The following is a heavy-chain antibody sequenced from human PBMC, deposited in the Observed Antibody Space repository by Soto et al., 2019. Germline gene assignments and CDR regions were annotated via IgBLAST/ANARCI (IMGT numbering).Heavy chain of an antibody. V-gene: IGHV3-30*18. J-gene: IGHJ6*02. Sequence: GGSLRLSCAASGFTFSSYGMHWVRQAPGKGLEWVAVISYDGSNKYYADSVKGRFTISRDNSKNTLYLQMNSLRAEDTAVYYCAKDDKHYDILTGYPLGDYYGMDVWGQGTTVTVSS. CDR3: AKDDKHYDILTGYPLGDYYGMDV. CDR1: GFTFSSYG. CDR2: ISYDGSNK. D-gene: IGHD3-9*01.